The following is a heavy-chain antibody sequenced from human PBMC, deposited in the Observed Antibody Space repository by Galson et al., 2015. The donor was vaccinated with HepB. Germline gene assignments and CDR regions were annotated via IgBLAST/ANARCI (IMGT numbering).Heavy chain of an antibody. V-gene: IGHV1-69*13. CDR3: ARGMYDYVWGSYRPVGGDYYGMDV. CDR1: GGTFSNCT. J-gene: IGHJ6*02. D-gene: IGHD3-16*02. Sequence: SVKVSCKASGGTFSNCTLSWVRQAPGQGLEWMGGIIPIFGAANYARKFQGRVTITAGESTTTAYMELSGLRSEDTAVYYCARGMYDYVWGSYRPVGGDYYGMDVWGQGTTVTVSS. CDR2: IIPIFGAA.